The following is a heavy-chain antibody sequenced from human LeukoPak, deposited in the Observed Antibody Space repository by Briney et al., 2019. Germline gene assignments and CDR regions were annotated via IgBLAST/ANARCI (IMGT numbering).Heavy chain of an antibody. Sequence: GGSLRLSCAASGFSFSTYAMSWVRQAPGRGLEWVSALTDSGGNTYYADSVKGRFTISRDNAKNSLYLQMNSLRAEDTAVYYCARAGYDYVWGTKLDYWGQGTLVTVSS. D-gene: IGHD3-16*01. CDR3: ARAGYDYVWGTKLDY. J-gene: IGHJ4*02. CDR1: GFSFSTYA. V-gene: IGHV3-23*01. CDR2: LTDSGGNT.